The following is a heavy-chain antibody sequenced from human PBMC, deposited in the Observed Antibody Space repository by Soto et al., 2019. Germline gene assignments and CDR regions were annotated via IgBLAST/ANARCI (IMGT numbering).Heavy chain of an antibody. D-gene: IGHD7-27*01. CDR1: GFTFSSYA. CDR3: ARVRGLGGDDAFDI. J-gene: IGHJ3*02. V-gene: IGHV3-30-3*01. Sequence: QVQLVESGGGVVQPGRSLRLSCAASGFTFSSYAMHWVRQAPGKGLEWVAVISYDGSNKYYADSVKGRFTISRDNSKNTVYLQMNSLRAEDTAVYYCARVRGLGGDDAFDIWGQGTMVTVSS. CDR2: ISYDGSNK.